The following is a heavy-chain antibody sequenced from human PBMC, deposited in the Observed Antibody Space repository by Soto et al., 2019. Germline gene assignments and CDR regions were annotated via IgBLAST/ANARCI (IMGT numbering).Heavy chain of an antibody. CDR1: GGSISSGGYY. CDR3: ARGQYLHWYFDL. V-gene: IGHV4-31*03. J-gene: IGHJ2*01. D-gene: IGHD2-2*01. Sequence: QVQLQESGPGLVKPSQTLSLTCTVSGGSISSGGYYWSWIRQHPGKGLEWIGYIYYSGSTYYNPYLKSRVTISVDTSKNQFSLKLSSVAAADTAVYYCARGQYLHWYFDLWGRGTLVTVSS. CDR2: IYYSGST.